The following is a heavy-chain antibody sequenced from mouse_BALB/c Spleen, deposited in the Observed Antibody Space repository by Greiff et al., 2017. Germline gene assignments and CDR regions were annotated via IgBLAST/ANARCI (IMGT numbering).Heavy chain of an antibody. V-gene: IGHV3-2*02. CDR3: ARLGGNYDYAMDY. CDR2: ISYSGST. Sequence: EVQGVESGPGLVKPSQSLSLTCTVTGYSITSDYAWNWIRQFPGNKLEWMGYISYSGSTSYNPSLKSRISITRDTSKNQFFLQLNSVTTEDTATYYCARLGGNYDYAMDYWGQGTSVTVSS. CDR1: GYSITSDYA. D-gene: IGHD2-1*01. J-gene: IGHJ4*01.